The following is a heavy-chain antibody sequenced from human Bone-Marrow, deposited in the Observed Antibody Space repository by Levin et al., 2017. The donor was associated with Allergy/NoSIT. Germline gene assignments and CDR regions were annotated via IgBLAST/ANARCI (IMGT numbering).Heavy chain of an antibody. V-gene: IGHV1-24*01. J-gene: IGHJ2*01. Sequence: GESLKISCKVSGYTLTELSMHWVRQAPGKGLEWMGGFDPEDGETIYAQKFQGRVTMTEDTSTDTAYMELSSLRSEDTAVYYCATGRDVSIVLVPAVRNWYFDLWGRGTLVTVSS. CDR2: FDPEDGET. CDR1: GYTLTELS. D-gene: IGHD2-2*01. CDR3: ATGRDVSIVLVPAVRNWYFDL.